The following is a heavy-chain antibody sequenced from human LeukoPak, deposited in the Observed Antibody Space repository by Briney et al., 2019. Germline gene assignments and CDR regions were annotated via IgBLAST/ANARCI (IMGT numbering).Heavy chain of an antibody. V-gene: IGHV3-23*01. Sequence: PGGSLRLSCAASGFTFSSYAMSWVRQAPGKGLEWVSAISGSGGSTYYAGSVKGRFTISRDNSKNTLYLQMNSLRAEVTAVYYCSKDQLWFRELSTISAFDIWGQGTMVTVSS. D-gene: IGHD3-10*01. CDR2: ISGSGGST. J-gene: IGHJ3*02. CDR3: SKDQLWFRELSTISAFDI. CDR1: GFTFSSYA.